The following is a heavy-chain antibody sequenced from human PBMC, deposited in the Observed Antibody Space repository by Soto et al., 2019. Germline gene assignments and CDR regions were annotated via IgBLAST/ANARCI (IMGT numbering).Heavy chain of an antibody. CDR3: AHRPGFSMSFDY. V-gene: IGHV2-5*02. CDR2: IYWDDDK. CDR1: GFSLSTYGVG. J-gene: IGHJ4*02. Sequence: SGPTLVNPTETLTLTCTFSGFSLSTYGVGVAWVRQPPGKALEWLALIYWDDDKRYSPSLETRLTITKDTSKDHVVLTMTNLAPVDTGTYYCAHRPGFSMSFDYWGQGALVTVSS. D-gene: IGHD3-22*01.